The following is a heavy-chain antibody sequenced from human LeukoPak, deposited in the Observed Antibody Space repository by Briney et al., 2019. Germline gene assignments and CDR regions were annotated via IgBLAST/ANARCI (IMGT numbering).Heavy chain of an antibody. Sequence: AGGSLRLSCAASGFTFSNYWMSWVRQAAGKGMEWLATITQDGSGKYYVDSVKGRFTISRDNAKNSLYLQMNSLRAEDTAVYYCARRYYYDGHYYFDYWGEGTLVTVSS. CDR1: GFTFSNYW. D-gene: IGHD3-22*01. V-gene: IGHV3-7*05. J-gene: IGHJ4*02. CDR2: ITQDGSGK. CDR3: ARRYYYDGHYYFDY.